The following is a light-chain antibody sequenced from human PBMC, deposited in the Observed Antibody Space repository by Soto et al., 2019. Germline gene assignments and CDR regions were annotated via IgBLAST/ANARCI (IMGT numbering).Light chain of an antibody. CDR1: ESISRH. CDR3: QQTYTPLSIT. V-gene: IGKV1-39*01. CDR2: AAS. J-gene: IGKJ5*01. Sequence: DIQMTQSPSSLSGSVGDRVTITCRASESISRHLNWYQQKPGKAPKLLIYAASSLQNGVPSRFRGGVSGTYFTLTISNLQPEDFATYCCQQTYTPLSITFGQGTRLDIK.